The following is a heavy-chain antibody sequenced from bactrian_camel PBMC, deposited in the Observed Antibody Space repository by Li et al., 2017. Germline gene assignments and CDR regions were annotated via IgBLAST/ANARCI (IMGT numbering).Heavy chain of an antibody. CDR3: AKEGRSTGPDFDY. CDR1: GFTLSSYR. Sequence: HVQLVESGGGLVQPGGSLRLSCAASGFTLSSYRTYWVRQAPGKGLEWVSIINRGGTTYYADSVKGRFTVSADNTKTILYLQMNSLQSEDTALYFCAKEGRSTGPDFDYWGQGTQVTVS. J-gene: IGHJ6*01. CDR2: INRGGTT. V-gene: IGHV3S1*01.